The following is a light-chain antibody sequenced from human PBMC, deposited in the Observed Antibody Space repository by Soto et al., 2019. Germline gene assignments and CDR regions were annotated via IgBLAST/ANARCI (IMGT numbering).Light chain of an antibody. CDR3: QQFSRYPLT. Sequence: EFVLTQSPGTLSLSPGERATLSCRASQTVTNNYLAWYQQKPGQAPRLLIYDASSRATGIPDRFSGGESGTEFTLTIIRLEPEDFAVYYCQQFSRYPLTFGGGTKVDIK. CDR2: DAS. V-gene: IGKV3-20*01. CDR1: QTVTNNY. J-gene: IGKJ4*01.